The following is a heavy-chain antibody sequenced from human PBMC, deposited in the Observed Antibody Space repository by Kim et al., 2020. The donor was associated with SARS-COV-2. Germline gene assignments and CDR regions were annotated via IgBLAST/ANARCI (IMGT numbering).Heavy chain of an antibody. CDR3: AQALGRVGTTSGIY. CDR1: IFNYG. Sequence: GGSLRLSCVASIFNYGMHWVRQAPGKGLEWVASISYDGSNKNYADSVKGRFTISRDNSKNTLYLQMSSLRAEDTAMYYCAQALGRVGTTSGIYWGQGTLVTVSS. D-gene: IGHD1-26*01. V-gene: IGHV3-30*18. J-gene: IGHJ4*02. CDR2: ISYDGSNK.